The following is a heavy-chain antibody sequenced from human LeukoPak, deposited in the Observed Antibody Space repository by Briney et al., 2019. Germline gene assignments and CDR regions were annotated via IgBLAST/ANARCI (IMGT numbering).Heavy chain of an antibody. Sequence: GGSLRLSCAASGFTFSSYGMHWVRQAPGRGLEWVAIIWHDGSNKYYADSVKGRFTISRDNSKNTLDLQMNSLRAEDTAVYYFARDRSSGAFDYWGQGTLVTVSS. CDR1: GFTFSSYG. V-gene: IGHV3-33*01. CDR3: ARDRSSGAFDY. J-gene: IGHJ4*02. D-gene: IGHD2-15*01. CDR2: IWHDGSNK.